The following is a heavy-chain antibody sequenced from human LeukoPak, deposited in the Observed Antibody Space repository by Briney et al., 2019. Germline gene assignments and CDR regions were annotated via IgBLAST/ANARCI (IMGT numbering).Heavy chain of an antibody. D-gene: IGHD3-10*01. CDR3: AKDFGRNLGGPGY. V-gene: IGHV3-23*01. CDR2: ISTSGAST. Sequence: GGSLRLSCAASGFTFNNYAMTWVRQAPGKGLEWVSVISTSGASTYSADSVKGRFAISRDNSKSTLYLQMNSLRAEDTAVYYCAKDFGRNLGGPGYWGRGTRVTVSS. CDR1: GFTFNNYA. J-gene: IGHJ4*02.